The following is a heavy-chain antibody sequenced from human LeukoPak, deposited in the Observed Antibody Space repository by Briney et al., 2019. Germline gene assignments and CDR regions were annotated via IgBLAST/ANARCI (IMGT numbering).Heavy chain of an antibody. Sequence: SETLSLACAVSGGSISSGGYSWSWIRQPPGKGLEWIGYIYHSGSTYYNPSLKSRVTISVDRSKNQFSLKLSSVTAADTAVYYCARAGAPPYWFDPWGQGTLVTVSS. J-gene: IGHJ5*02. V-gene: IGHV4-30-2*01. CDR1: GGSISSGGYS. CDR2: IYHSGST. CDR3: ARAGAPPYWFDP.